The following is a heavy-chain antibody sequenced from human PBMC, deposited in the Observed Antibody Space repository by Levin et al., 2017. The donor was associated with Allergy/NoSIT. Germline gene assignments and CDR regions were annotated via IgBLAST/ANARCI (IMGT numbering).Heavy chain of an antibody. CDR2: IKQDGSEK. CDR3: ASPPDIAAAGYYYYYYMDV. D-gene: IGHD6-13*01. V-gene: IGHV3-7*01. Sequence: PGGSLRLSCAASGFTFSSYWMSWVRQAPGKGLEWVANIKQDGSEKYYVDSVKGRFTISRDNAKNSLYLQMNSLRAEDTAVYYCASPPDIAAAGYYYYYYMDVWGKGTTVTVSS. J-gene: IGHJ6*03. CDR1: GFTFSSYW.